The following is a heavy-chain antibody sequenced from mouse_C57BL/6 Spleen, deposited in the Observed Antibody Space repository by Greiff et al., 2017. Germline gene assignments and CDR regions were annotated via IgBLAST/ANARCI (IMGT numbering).Heavy chain of an antibody. Sequence: VHVKQSGAELVKPGASVKLSCTASGFNIKDYYMHWVKQRTEQGLEWIGRIDPEDGETKYAPKFQGKATITADTSSNTAYLQLSSLTSEDTAVYYCARGTAQVYYAMDYWGQGTSVTVSS. CDR1: GFNIKDYY. J-gene: IGHJ4*01. CDR2: IDPEDGET. CDR3: ARGTAQVYYAMDY. D-gene: IGHD3-2*02. V-gene: IGHV14-2*01.